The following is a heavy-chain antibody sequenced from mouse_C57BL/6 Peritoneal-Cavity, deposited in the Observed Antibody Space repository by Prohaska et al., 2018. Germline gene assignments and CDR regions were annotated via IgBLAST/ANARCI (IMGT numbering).Heavy chain of an antibody. J-gene: IGHJ2*01. D-gene: IGHD1-1*01. Sequence: EVKLLQSGGGLVQPGGSLKLSCSASGIDFSRYWMSLVRRAPVKGLEWIGEINPESSKIIYAPSLKDKVIIVRDKAKNTMYLQMSKVRSEDTALYYCARTLPESFDYWGQGTTLTVSS. CDR3: ARTLPESFDY. CDR1: GIDFSRYW. CDR2: INPESSKI. V-gene: IGHV4-1*01.